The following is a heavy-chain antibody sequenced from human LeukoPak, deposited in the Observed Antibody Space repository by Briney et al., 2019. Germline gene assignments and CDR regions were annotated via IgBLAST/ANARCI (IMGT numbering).Heavy chain of an antibody. Sequence: PGGSLRLSCAASGFTFSSYAMSWVRQAPGKGLEWVSAISGSGGSTYYADSVTGRFTISRDNSKNTLYLQMNSLRAEDTAVYYCAARMVRGVIISAFDIWGQGTMVTVSS. CDR3: AARMVRGVIISAFDI. CDR2: ISGSGGST. D-gene: IGHD3-10*01. V-gene: IGHV3-23*01. CDR1: GFTFSSYA. J-gene: IGHJ3*02.